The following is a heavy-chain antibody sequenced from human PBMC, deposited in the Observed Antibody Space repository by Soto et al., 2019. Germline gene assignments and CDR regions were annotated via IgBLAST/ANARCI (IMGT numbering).Heavy chain of an antibody. Sequence: EVQLSESGGGLAQPGGSMRLSCAASGFSFDEYAMTWVRQAAGKGLEWVSAISGSGDNTYYADSVKGRFTISRDNSKNTLYLQLNSLRAEDTAVYYCTKGYYSGYDLAYFDYWGQGTLVTVSS. J-gene: IGHJ4*02. CDR3: TKGYYSGYDLAYFDY. CDR1: GFSFDEYA. V-gene: IGHV3-23*01. D-gene: IGHD5-12*01. CDR2: ISGSGDNT.